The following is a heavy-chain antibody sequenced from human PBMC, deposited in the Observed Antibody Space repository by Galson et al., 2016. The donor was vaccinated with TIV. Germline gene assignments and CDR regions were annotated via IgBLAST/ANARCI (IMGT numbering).Heavy chain of an antibody. CDR1: GASISNGAYY. V-gene: IGHV4-31*03. CDR2: IYNTGYT. J-gene: IGHJ5*02. Sequence: TLSLTCTVSGASISNGAYYWTWIRQHPGKGLEWIGYIYNTGYTSYSPSLKSRLTISVDTSMNQFSLGLNSVTAADTAVYYCARVVSAAVDWFDPWGPGTLVTVSS. D-gene: IGHD6-25*01. CDR3: ARVVSAAVDWFDP.